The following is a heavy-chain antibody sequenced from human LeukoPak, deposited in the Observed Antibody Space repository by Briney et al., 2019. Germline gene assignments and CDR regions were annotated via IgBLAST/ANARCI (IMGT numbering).Heavy chain of an antibody. V-gene: IGHV3-23*01. CDR3: AKDYYYDSSGYYYYFDY. D-gene: IGHD3-22*01. Sequence: PGGSLRLSCAASGFTFSSYAMSWVRQAQGKGLEWVSAISGSGGSTYYADSVKGRFTISRDNSKNTLYLQMNSLRAEDTAVYYCAKDYYYDSSGYYYYFDYWGQGTLVTVSS. CDR1: GFTFSSYA. CDR2: ISGSGGST. J-gene: IGHJ4*02.